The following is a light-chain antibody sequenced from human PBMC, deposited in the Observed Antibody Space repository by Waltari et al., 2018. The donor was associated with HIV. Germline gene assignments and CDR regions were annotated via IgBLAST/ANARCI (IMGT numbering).Light chain of an antibody. Sequence: SYELTQPPSVSVSPGQTASIPCSGDKLGDKFASWYQQKPGQSPVMIIYQDNRRPSGIPERFSGSNSGNTATLTIRETQVMDEADYYCLAWDSSIAVFGGGTKLTVL. J-gene: IGLJ2*01. V-gene: IGLV3-1*01. CDR2: QDN. CDR1: KLGDKF. CDR3: LAWDSSIAV.